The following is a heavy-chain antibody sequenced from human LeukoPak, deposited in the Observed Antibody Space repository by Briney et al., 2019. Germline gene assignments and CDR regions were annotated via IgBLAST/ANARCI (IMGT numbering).Heavy chain of an antibody. CDR2: INPNSGGT. CDR1: GYTFTGYY. V-gene: IGHV1-2*02. Sequence: ASVKVSCKASGYTFTGYYMHWVRQAPGQGLEWMGWINPNSGGTNYAQKFQSRVTMTRDTSISTAYMELSRLRSDDTAVYYCARDYLDDFWSGYYIYWGQGTLVTVSS. J-gene: IGHJ4*02. D-gene: IGHD3-3*01. CDR3: ARDYLDDFWSGYYIY.